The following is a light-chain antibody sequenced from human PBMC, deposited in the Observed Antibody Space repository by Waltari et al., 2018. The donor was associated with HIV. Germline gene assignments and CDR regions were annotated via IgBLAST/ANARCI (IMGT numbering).Light chain of an antibody. Sequence: QAVVTQEPSLSVSPGGTVTVTCSSRNLYPHWIQFKPGQAPRTLIYDPEKRHPWTAGRFSGSLIGGRATLTLSGALPDDEADYYCLLSYSGVRVFGGGTKLTV. V-gene: IGLV7-46*01. CDR1: NLY. CDR2: DPE. CDR3: LLSYSGVRV. J-gene: IGLJ2*01.